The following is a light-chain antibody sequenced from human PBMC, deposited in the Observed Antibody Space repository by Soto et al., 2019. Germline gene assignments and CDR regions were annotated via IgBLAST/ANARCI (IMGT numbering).Light chain of an antibody. V-gene: IGLV2-23*02. Sequence: QSVLTQPASVSGPPRQSITISCTGTNSDVGSYNLVSWFQQHPGKAPKLVIYEVTKRPSGVSDRFSGSKSGNTASLTISGLQAEDEADYDCFSYAGDSVYVFGTGTRSPS. CDR3: FSYAGDSVYV. J-gene: IGLJ1*01. CDR1: NSDVGSYNL. CDR2: EVT.